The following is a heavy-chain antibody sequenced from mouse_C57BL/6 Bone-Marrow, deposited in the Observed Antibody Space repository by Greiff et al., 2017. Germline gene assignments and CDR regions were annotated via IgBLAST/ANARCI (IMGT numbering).Heavy chain of an antibody. D-gene: IGHD1-1*01. V-gene: IGHV10-1*01. Sequence: EADGGLVQPKGSLKLSCAASGFSFNTYAMNWVRQAPGKGLEWVARIRSKSNNYATYYADSVKDRFTISRDDSESMLYLQMNNLKTEDTAMYYCVRLDYGSSYWYFDVWGTGTTVTVSS. CDR1: GFSFNTYA. CDR3: VRLDYGSSYWYFDV. J-gene: IGHJ1*03. CDR2: IRSKSNNYAT.